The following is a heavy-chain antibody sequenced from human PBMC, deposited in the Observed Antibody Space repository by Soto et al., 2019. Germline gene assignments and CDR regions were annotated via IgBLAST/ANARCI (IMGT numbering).Heavy chain of an antibody. CDR3: AKVHGSGSYNNFPDY. D-gene: IGHD3-10*01. V-gene: IGHV3-23*01. CDR2: FSGSGGST. CDR1: GFSISEYG. Sequence: GGSLRLSCAVSGFSISEYGVTWVRQPPGKGLYWVSGFSGSGGSTYYADSVKGRFTISRDNSRDTLYLQMNSLRAEDTAVYYCAKVHGSGSYNNFPDYWGQGTLVTVSS. J-gene: IGHJ4*02.